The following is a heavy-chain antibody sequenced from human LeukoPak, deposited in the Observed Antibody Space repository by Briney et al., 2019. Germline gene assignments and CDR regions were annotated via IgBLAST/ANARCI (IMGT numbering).Heavy chain of an antibody. V-gene: IGHV1-3*01. Sequence: ASERVLCEEPGDTFTNYTRHCLRQAPGQRLKWMGWINAGNGNTKYSQEFQGRVTITRDTSASTAYMELSSLRSEDTAVYYCARGTDWSAFDIWGQGTMVTVSS. D-gene: IGHD1-1*01. J-gene: IGHJ3*02. CDR1: GDTFTNYT. CDR2: INAGNGNT. CDR3: ARGTDWSAFDI.